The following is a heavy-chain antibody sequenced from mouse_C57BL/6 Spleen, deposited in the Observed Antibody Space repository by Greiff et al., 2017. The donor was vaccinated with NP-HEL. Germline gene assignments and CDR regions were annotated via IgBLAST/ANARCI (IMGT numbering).Heavy chain of an antibody. J-gene: IGHJ3*01. CDR3: ARGTNWDWFAY. D-gene: IGHD4-1*02. Sequence: QVQLKESGAELVKPGASVKISCKASGYAFSSYWMNWVKQRPGKGLEWIGQIYPGDGDTNYNGKFKGKATLTADKSSSTAYMQLSSLTSEDSAVYFCARGTNWDWFAYWGQGTLVTVSA. V-gene: IGHV1-80*01. CDR2: IYPGDGDT. CDR1: GYAFSSYW.